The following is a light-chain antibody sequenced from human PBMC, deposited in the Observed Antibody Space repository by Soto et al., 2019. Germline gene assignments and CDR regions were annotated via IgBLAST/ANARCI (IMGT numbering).Light chain of an antibody. Sequence: QSALTQPASVSGSPGQSISISCTGTSSDVGGHNYVSWYQQYPGKAPKLMIYEVNIRPSGVSNRFSGSKSGNTASLTISGHQAEDEADSYCSSYTGSSTLDVFGTGTKLTVL. J-gene: IGLJ1*01. CDR2: EVN. V-gene: IGLV2-14*01. CDR3: SSYTGSSTLDV. CDR1: SSDVGGHNY.